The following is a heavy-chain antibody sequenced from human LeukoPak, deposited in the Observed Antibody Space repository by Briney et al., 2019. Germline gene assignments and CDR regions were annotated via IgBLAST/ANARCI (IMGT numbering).Heavy chain of an antibody. CDR1: GGTFSSYA. D-gene: IGHD5-24*01. J-gene: IGHJ5*02. V-gene: IGHV1-69*05. CDR3: ARLQRDGLGPGTTRWLDP. Sequence: SVKVSCKASGGTFSSYAISWVRQAPGQGLEWMGGIIPIFGTANYAQKFQGRVTITTDESTSTAYMELSSLRSEDTAVYYCARLQRDGLGPGTTRWLDPWGQGTLVTVSS. CDR2: IIPIFGTA.